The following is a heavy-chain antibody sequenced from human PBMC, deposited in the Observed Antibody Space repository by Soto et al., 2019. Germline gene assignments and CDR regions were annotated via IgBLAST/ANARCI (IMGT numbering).Heavy chain of an antibody. Sequence: QVQLQESGPGLVKPSQTLSLTCTVSGGSISSGGYYWSWIRQHPGKGLEWIGYIYYSGSTYYNPSLKSLVTISVDTSKNQFSLKLSSVTAADTAVYYCARVEPTSSSWPFDYWGQGTLVPVSS. J-gene: IGHJ4*02. CDR1: GGSISSGGYY. CDR3: ARVEPTSSSWPFDY. V-gene: IGHV4-31*01. CDR2: IYYSGST. D-gene: IGHD6-13*01.